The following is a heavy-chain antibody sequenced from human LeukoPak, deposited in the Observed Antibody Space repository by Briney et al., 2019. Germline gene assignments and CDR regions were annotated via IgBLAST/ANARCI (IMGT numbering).Heavy chain of an antibody. V-gene: IGHV3-7*01. D-gene: IGHD6-6*01. CDR1: AFTFTSYL. J-gene: IGHJ4*02. Sequence: SLRLSCAPSAFTFTSYLISCVRHAPRNRLEWVANIKKDGSEKYYVDSVKGRFTISRANAKTSPYLLMNSLRVEDPAVYYCARALGSRSADSWGQGTLVTVSS. CDR3: ARALGSRSADS. CDR2: IKKDGSEK.